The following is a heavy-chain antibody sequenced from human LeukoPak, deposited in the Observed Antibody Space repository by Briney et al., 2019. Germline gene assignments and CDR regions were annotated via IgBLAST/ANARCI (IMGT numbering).Heavy chain of an antibody. V-gene: IGHV3-30*02. Sequence: GGSLRLSCAASGFTFSSYGMHWVRQAPGRGLEWVAFIWYDGSNKYYADSVKGRFTISRDNSKNTLYLQMNSLRAEDTAVYYCATVNRMHESSTSCPFDYWGQGTLVTVSS. CDR3: ATVNRMHESSTSCPFDY. CDR2: IWYDGSNK. J-gene: IGHJ4*02. CDR1: GFTFSSYG. D-gene: IGHD2-2*01.